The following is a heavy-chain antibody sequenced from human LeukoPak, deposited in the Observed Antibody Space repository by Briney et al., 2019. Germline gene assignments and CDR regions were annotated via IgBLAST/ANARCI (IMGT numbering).Heavy chain of an antibody. V-gene: IGHV3-21*01. CDR1: GFTFSSYS. J-gene: IGHJ4*02. D-gene: IGHD4-11*01. Sequence: GGSLRLACTASGFTFSSYSMNWFRQAPGEGLEWVASISGGSSHIHYADSVKGRFTIFRDNAKNSLHLQMNSLRAEDTAVYYCARGGDYRNYASFSRNDYWGQGTLVSVST. CDR2: ISGGSSHI. CDR3: ARGGDYRNYASFSRNDY.